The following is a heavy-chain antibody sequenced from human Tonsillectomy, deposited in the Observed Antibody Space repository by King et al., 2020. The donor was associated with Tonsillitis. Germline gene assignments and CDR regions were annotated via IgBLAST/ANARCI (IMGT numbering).Heavy chain of an antibody. CDR2: INPIGGST. V-gene: IGHV1-46*01. CDR1: GYIFISYY. CDR3: ARGRCSSNICYQFWLDP. Sequence: QLVQSGAEVKKPGASVKVSCKASGYIFISYYIHWVRQAPGQGLEWMGIINPIGGSTNYAQKFQGRVTMTRDTSTSTVYMELSSLRSEKTAVYYCARGRCSSNICYQFWLDPWGQGTLVTVSS. J-gene: IGHJ5*02. D-gene: IGHD2-2*01.